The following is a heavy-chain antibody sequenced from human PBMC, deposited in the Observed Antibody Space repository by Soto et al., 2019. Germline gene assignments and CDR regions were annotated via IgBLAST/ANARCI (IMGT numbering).Heavy chain of an antibody. J-gene: IGHJ4*02. Sequence: SLKVSCKASGGTFSSYAISWVRQAPGQGLEWMGGIIPIFGTANYAQKFQGRVTITADESTSTAYMELSSLRSEDTAVYYCARGRGVQLWLSAYPRPYYFDYWGQGTLVTVSS. V-gene: IGHV1-69*13. CDR1: GGTFSSYA. CDR3: ARGRGVQLWLSAYPRPYYFDY. D-gene: IGHD5-18*01. CDR2: IIPIFGTA.